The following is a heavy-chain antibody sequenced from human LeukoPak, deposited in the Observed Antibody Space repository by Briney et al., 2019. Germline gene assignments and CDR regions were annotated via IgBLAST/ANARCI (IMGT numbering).Heavy chain of an antibody. CDR3: ARRGSGWARAFDI. J-gene: IGHJ3*02. CDR1: GGSISSYY. V-gene: IGHV4-59*01. CDR2: IYYSGST. D-gene: IGHD6-19*01. Sequence: PSETLSLTCTVSGGSISSYYWSWIRQPPGKGQEWIGYIYYSGSTNYNPSLKSRVTISVDTSKNQFSLKLSSVTAADTAVYYCARRGSGWARAFDIWGQGTMVTVSS.